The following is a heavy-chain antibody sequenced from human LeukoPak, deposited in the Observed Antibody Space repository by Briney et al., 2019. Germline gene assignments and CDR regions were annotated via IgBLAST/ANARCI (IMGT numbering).Heavy chain of an antibody. Sequence: PGGSLRLSCAASGFTFSSYVMHWVRQAPGKGLEWVSSISPTSSYIYYADSVKGRFTISRDNAKNSLYLQLNSLRADDTAVYYCARDIRSWYGGFDYWGRGTLVTVSS. J-gene: IGHJ4*02. D-gene: IGHD6-13*01. CDR1: GFTFSSYV. CDR3: ARDIRSWYGGFDY. V-gene: IGHV3-21*01. CDR2: ISPTSSYI.